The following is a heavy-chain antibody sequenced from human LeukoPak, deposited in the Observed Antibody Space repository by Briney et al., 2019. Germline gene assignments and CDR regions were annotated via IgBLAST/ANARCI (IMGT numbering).Heavy chain of an antibody. CDR1: GGSFSGYY. CDR3: ARMDYDFWSGPSYYFDY. CDR2: INHSGST. J-gene: IGHJ4*02. Sequence: SETLSLTCAVYGGSFSGYYWNWIRQPPGKGLEWIGEINHSGSTNYNPSLKSRVTISVDTSKNQFSLKLSSVTAADTAVYYCARMDYDFWSGPSYYFDYWGQGTLVTVSS. D-gene: IGHD3-3*01. V-gene: IGHV4-34*01.